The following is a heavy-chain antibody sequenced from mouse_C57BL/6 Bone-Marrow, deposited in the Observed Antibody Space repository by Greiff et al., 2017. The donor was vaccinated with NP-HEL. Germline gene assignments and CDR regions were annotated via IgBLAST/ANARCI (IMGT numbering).Heavy chain of an antibody. D-gene: IGHD2-10*02. CDR1: GFTFSDFY. Sequence: EVKLVESGGGLVQSGRSLRLSCATSGFTFSDFYMEWVRQAPGKGLEWIAASRNKANDYTTEYSASVKGRFIVSRDTSQSILYLQMNALRAEDTAIYYCARDAGYERFAYWGQGTLVTVSA. CDR2: SRNKANDYTT. V-gene: IGHV7-1*01. J-gene: IGHJ3*01. CDR3: ARDAGYERFAY.